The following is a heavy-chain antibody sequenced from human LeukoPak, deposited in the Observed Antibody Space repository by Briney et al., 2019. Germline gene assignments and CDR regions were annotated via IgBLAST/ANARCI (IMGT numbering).Heavy chain of an antibody. CDR1: GSSVNHYY. Sequence: SETLSLTCTVSGSSVNHYYWNWLRQPPGKGLEWIGRIYTNGATNYNPSLKSRVTMSIDTSKNQFSLKLSSVTAADTAVYYCASYDYVWGSYRHDYWGQGTLVTVSS. V-gene: IGHV4-4*07. J-gene: IGHJ4*02. CDR2: IYTNGAT. CDR3: ASYDYVWGSYRHDY. D-gene: IGHD3-16*02.